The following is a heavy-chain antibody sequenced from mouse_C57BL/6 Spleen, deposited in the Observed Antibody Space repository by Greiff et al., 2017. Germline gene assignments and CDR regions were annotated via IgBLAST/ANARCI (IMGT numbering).Heavy chain of an antibody. CDR2: IYPGDGDT. D-gene: IGHD1-1*01. CDR3: ARGSCGSSPDD. V-gene: IGHV1-82*01. J-gene: IGHJ2*01. CDR1: GYAFSSSW. Sequence: QVQLQQSGPELVKPGASVKISCKASGYAFSSSWMNWVKQRPGKGLEWIGRIYPGDGDTNYNGKFKGKATMTADKSSSTAYMQLSSLTSEDSAVYFCARGSCGSSPDDWGQGTTLTVSS.